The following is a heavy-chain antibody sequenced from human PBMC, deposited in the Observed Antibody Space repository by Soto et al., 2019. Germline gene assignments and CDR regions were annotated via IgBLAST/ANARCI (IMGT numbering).Heavy chain of an antibody. D-gene: IGHD6-13*01. CDR2: IYYSGST. J-gene: IGHJ5*02. V-gene: IGHV4-59*01. CDR3: ARSQTGYSSSWYPYNWFDP. Sequence: QVQLQESGPGLVKPSETLSLTCTVSGGSINSYYWSWIRQPPGKGLEWIGYIYYSGSTNYNPSLKSRVTISVDTSKNQFSLKLSSVTAADTAVYYCARSQTGYSSSWYPYNWFDPWGQGTLVTVSS. CDR1: GGSINSYY.